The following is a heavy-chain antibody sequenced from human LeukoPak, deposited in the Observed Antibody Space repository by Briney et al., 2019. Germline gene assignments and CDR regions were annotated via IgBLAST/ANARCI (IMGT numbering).Heavy chain of an antibody. CDR1: GFTVSSNY. J-gene: IGHJ5*02. CDR2: IYSGGST. Sequence: QTGGSLRLSCAVSGFTVSSNYMSWVRQAPGKGLEWVSVIYSGGSTYYADSVKGRFTTSRDNSKNTLYLQMNSLRAEDTAVYYCASGKQLFNWFDPWGQGTLVTVSS. D-gene: IGHD6-13*01. CDR3: ASGKQLFNWFDP. V-gene: IGHV3-53*01.